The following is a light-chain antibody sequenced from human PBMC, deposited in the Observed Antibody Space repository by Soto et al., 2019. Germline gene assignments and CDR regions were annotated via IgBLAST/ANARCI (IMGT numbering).Light chain of an antibody. J-gene: IGKJ1*01. V-gene: IGKV1-5*01. CDR1: QSISSY. CDR3: QQYQSYSRT. Sequence: DIQMTQSPSTLSGSVGDGVTITCLASQSISSYVSWYQQKPGKAPKLLIYDASSLESGVPSRFSGSGSGAEFTLTISSLKPDDFATYYCQQYQSYSRTFGQGTKVDIK. CDR2: DAS.